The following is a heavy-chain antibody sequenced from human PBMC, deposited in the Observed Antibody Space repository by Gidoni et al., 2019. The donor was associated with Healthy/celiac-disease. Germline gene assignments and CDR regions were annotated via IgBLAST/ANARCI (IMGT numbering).Heavy chain of an antibody. Sequence: QVQLVESGGGVVQPGRSLRLSCAASGFTFSRYGMHWVRQAPDKGLEWVAVIWYDGSNKYYADSVKGRFTISRDNSKNTLYLQMNSLRAEDTAVYYCARDSRGYSYGLTLDYWGQGTLVTVSS. D-gene: IGHD5-18*01. CDR3: ARDSRGYSYGLTLDY. J-gene: IGHJ4*02. CDR2: IWYDGSNK. V-gene: IGHV3-33*08. CDR1: GFTFSRYG.